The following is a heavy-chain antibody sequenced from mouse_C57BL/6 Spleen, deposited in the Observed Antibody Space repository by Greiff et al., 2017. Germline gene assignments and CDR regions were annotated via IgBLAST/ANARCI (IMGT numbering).Heavy chain of an antibody. V-gene: IGHV5-4*01. CDR2: ISDGGSYT. CDR3: ARDSYYGSSSYFDY. Sequence: EVKLVESGGGLVKPGGSLKLSCAASGFTFSSYAMSWVRQTPEKRLEWVATISDGGSYTYYPDNVKGRFTISRDNAKNNLYLQMSHLKSEDTAMYYCARDSYYGSSSYFDYWGQGTTLTVSS. J-gene: IGHJ2*01. D-gene: IGHD1-1*01. CDR1: GFTFSSYA.